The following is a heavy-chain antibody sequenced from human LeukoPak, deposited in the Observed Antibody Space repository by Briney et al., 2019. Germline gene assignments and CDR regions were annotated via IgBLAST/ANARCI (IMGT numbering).Heavy chain of an antibody. CDR2: INHSGST. J-gene: IGHJ4*02. CDR1: GGSFSGYY. D-gene: IGHD3-3*01. CDR3: ARGLKSAIFGY. V-gene: IGHV4-34*01. Sequence: SETLSLTCAVYGGSFSGYYRSWIRQPPGKGLEWIGEINHSGSTNYNPSLKSRVTISVDTSKNQFSLKLTSVTAADTAVYYCARGLKSAIFGYWGQETLVTVSS.